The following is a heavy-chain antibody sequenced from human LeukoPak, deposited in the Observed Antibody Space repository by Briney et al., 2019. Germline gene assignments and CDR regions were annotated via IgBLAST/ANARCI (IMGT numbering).Heavy chain of an antibody. D-gene: IGHD3-22*01. V-gene: IGHV3-23*01. CDR1: GFTFSTYT. CDR3: AKDMIVLGFASDFDY. CDR2: IRNSGSGT. J-gene: IGHJ4*02. Sequence: GGSLRLSCAASGFTFSTYTMSWVRQAPGKGLEWVSTIRNSGSGTYYADSVKGRFTISRDDSRNTLYLQMNSLRAEDTAVYYCAKDMIVLGFASDFDYWGQGTLVTVSS.